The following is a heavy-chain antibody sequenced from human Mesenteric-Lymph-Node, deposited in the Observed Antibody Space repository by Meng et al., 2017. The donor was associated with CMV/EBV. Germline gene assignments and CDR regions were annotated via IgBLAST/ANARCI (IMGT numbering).Heavy chain of an antibody. Sequence: GESLKISCVASGFVFSNFAMSWVRQAPGKGLEWVSTISAGGGGSTYYADSLKGRFTISRDNSKNTVYLQMNSLRVEDTAMYYCAKGRLVQPFFDSWGQGTLVTVSS. D-gene: IGHD2-8*02. J-gene: IGHJ4*02. CDR2: ISAGGGGST. CDR1: GFVFSNFA. CDR3: AKGRLVQPFFDS. V-gene: IGHV3-23*01.